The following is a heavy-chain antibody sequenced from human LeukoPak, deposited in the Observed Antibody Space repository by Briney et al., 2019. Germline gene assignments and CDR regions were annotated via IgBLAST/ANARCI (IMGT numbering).Heavy chain of an antibody. CDR2: VYYSGST. CDR1: GDSLSSRSYY. J-gene: IGHJ5*02. D-gene: IGHD3-3*01. V-gene: IGHV4-39*07. CDR3: ARAARAPIFGVVNFDP. Sequence: SETLSLTCTVSGDSLSSRSYYWGWIRQPPGKGLEWIGSVYYSGSTAYSSSLKSRVTISVGTSKNPFSLKLSSVTAADTAVYYCARAARAPIFGVVNFDPWGQGTLVTVSS.